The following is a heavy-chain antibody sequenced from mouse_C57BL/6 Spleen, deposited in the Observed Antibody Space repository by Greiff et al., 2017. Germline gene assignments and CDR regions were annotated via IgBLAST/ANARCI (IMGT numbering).Heavy chain of an antibody. CDR2: IRLKSDNYAT. J-gene: IGHJ3*01. CDR1: GFTFSNYW. D-gene: IGHD2-10*01. V-gene: IGHV6-3*01. Sequence: EVKVVESGGGLVQPGGSMKLSCVASGFTFSNYWMNWVRQSPEKGLEWVAQIRLKSDNYATHYAESVKGRFTISRDDSKSSVYLQMNNLRAEDTGIYYCTGDPTGAYWGQGTLVTVSA. CDR3: TGDPTGAY.